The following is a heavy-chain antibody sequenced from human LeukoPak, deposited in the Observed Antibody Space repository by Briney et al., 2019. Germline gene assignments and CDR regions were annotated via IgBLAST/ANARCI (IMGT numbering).Heavy chain of an antibody. CDR3: ARDWGLSGSYYGFSDY. CDR1: GYTFTAHY. Sequence: ASVKVFCKASGYTFTAHYIHWVRLAPGQGLEWMGWISPNTGGTNYAQTFQGRVTMTRDTSISTAYMDLSRLTSDDTAVYYCARDWGLSGSYYGFSDYWGQGTLVTVSS. V-gene: IGHV1-2*02. CDR2: ISPNTGGT. D-gene: IGHD3-10*01. J-gene: IGHJ4*02.